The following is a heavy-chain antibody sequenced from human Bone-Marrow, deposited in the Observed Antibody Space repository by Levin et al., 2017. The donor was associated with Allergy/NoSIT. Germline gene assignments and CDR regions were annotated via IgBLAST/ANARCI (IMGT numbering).Heavy chain of an antibody. D-gene: IGHD6-6*01. V-gene: IGHV3-30*01. J-gene: IGHJ4*02. CDR2: ITHDGANG. Sequence: PGESLKISCAVSGFTFSSYPMHWVRHTPGKGLEWVAVITHDGANGYFADSVKGRATISRDNSKNTMYMQVNNVRVEDTAVYYCAFHMGTSSTYTFDYWGQGTLVTVSS. CDR1: GFTFSSYP. CDR3: AFHMGTSSTYTFDY.